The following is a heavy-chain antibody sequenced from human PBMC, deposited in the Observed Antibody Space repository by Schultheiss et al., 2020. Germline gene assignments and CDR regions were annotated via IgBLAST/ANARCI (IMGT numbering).Heavy chain of an antibody. CDR2: ISGSGGST. D-gene: IGHD6-19*01. CDR1: GFTFSSYA. Sequence: GGSLRLSCAAFGFTFSSYAMSWVRQAPGKGLEWVSAISGSGGSTYYADSVKGRFTISRDNSKNTLYLQMNSLRAEDTAVYYCARAGRSGWFGFDYWGQGTLVTVSS. V-gene: IGHV3-23*01. CDR3: ARAGRSGWFGFDY. J-gene: IGHJ4*02.